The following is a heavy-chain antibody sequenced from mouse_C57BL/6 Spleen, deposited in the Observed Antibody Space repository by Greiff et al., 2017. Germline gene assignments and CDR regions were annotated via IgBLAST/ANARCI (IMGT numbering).Heavy chain of an antibody. J-gene: IGHJ4*01. CDR2: IYPGSGST. CDR3: ARSSSGRGYYAMDY. Sequence: QVQLQQSGAELVKPGASVKMSCKASGYTFTSYWITWVKQRPGQGLEWIGDIYPGSGSTNYNEKFKSKATLTVDTSSSTAYMQLSSLTSEDSAVYYCARSSSGRGYYAMDYWGQGTSVTVSS. D-gene: IGHD3-2*02. V-gene: IGHV1-55*01. CDR1: GYTFTSYW.